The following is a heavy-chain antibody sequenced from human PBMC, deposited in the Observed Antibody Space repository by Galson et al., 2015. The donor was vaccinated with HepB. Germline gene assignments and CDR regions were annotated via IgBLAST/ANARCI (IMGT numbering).Heavy chain of an antibody. Sequence: SKANYYATLYVPSLKGRFTISRDDSKDMAYLHMRSLKTEDTAVYYCIRLGDLSGYSSRWGQGTLVTVSS. J-gene: IGHJ4*02. V-gene: IGHV3-73*01. D-gene: IGHD2-2*01. CDR2: SKANYYAT. CDR3: IRLGDLSGYSSR.